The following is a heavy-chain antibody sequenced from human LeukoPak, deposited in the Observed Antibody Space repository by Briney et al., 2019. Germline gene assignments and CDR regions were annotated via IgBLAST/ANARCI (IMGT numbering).Heavy chain of an antibody. CDR1: VYTFTSYR. J-gene: IGHJ4*02. V-gene: IGHV1-18*01. CDR3: APDRRFLEWSRFVY. CDR2: ISAYNGNT. D-gene: IGHD3-3*01. Sequence: ASVKVSCKPSVYTFTSYRISWVRPTPGQGVEWMGWISAYNGNTNYAQKLQGRVTMTTDTSTSPAYMELRSLRSDDTAVYSCAPDRRFLEWSRFVYWGQGTLVTVSS.